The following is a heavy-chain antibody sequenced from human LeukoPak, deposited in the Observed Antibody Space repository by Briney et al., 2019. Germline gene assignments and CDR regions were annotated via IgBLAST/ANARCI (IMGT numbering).Heavy chain of an antibody. V-gene: IGHV3-43D*04. CDR2: ISWDGGST. D-gene: IGHD2-21*02. Sequence: GGSLRLSCAASGFTFDDYAMHWVRQAPGKGLEWVSLISWDGGSTYYADSVKGRFTISRDNSKNSLYLQMNSLRAEDTAVYYCAKDMGGGDLEPILVHWGQGTLVTVSS. J-gene: IGHJ1*01. CDR1: GFTFDDYA. CDR3: AKDMGGGDLEPILVH.